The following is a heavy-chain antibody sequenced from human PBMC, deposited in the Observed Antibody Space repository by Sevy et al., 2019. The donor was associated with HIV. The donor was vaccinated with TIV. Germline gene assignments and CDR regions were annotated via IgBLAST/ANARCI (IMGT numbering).Heavy chain of an antibody. CDR3: AKIHYYDSSGYYAAHDY. V-gene: IGHV3-23*01. CDR2: FSFGCGRI. J-gene: IGHJ4*02. D-gene: IGHD3-22*01. CDR1: GFTFAKYS. Sequence: GGSLRLSCAASGFTFAKYSMSWVRQAPGKGLEWVSTFSFGCGRINYADSVKGRFTISRDDSKNTLFLQMNSLRAEDTAVYYCAKIHYYDSSGYYAAHDYWGQGTLVTVSS.